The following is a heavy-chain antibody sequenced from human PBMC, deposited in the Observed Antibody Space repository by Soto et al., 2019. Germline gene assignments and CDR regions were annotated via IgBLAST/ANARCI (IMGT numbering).Heavy chain of an antibody. V-gene: IGHV4-31*03. CDR2: IYYSGST. J-gene: IGHJ6*02. CDR1: GGSISSGGYY. Sequence: SDTLSLTCTVSGGSISSGGYYWSWIRQHPGKGLEWIGYIYYSGSTYYNPSLKSRVTISVDTSKNQFSLKLSSVTAADTAVYYCAREVVPAATGIGGMDVWGQGTTVTVSS. D-gene: IGHD2-2*01. CDR3: AREVVPAATGIGGMDV.